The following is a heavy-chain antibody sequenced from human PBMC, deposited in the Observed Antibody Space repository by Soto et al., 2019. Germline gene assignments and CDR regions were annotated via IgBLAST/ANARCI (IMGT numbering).Heavy chain of an antibody. V-gene: IGHV3-11*01. CDR3: ARSGFGVANYYYYYMDV. CDR1: GFTFSDSY. CDR2: ISSSGGTI. Sequence: GGSLRLSCAASGFTFSDSYMSWIRQAPGKGLEWVSYISSSGGTIYYADSVKGRFTISRDNAKNSLHLQMNSLRAEDTAVYYCARSGFGVANYYYYYMDVRAKRTTVTVSS. J-gene: IGHJ6*03. D-gene: IGHD3-3*01.